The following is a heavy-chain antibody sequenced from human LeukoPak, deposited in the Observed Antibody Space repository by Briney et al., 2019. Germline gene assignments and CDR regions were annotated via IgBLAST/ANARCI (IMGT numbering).Heavy chain of an antibody. V-gene: IGHV1-2*02. CDR1: GYTFTGYY. D-gene: IGHD5-18*01. J-gene: IGHJ4*02. Sequence: ASVKVSCKASGYTFTGYYMHWVRQAPGQGLEWMVWINPNSGGTNYAQKFQGRVTMTRDTSISTAYMELSRLRSDDTAVYYCARTPSSWIQLWAFDYWGQGTLVTVSS. CDR2: INPNSGGT. CDR3: ARTPSSWIQLWAFDY.